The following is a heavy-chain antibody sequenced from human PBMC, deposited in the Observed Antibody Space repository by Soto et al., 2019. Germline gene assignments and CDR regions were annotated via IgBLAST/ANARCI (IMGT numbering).Heavy chain of an antibody. CDR2: ISADNGDT. CDR1: GYTFSSYG. V-gene: IGHV1-18*01. Sequence: QVHLVQSGAEVKKPGASVKVSCKASGYTFSSYGINWVRQAPGQGLEWMGWISADNGDTNYAQKFQGRVTMTTDTSTSTAYLELRSLRSDDTAVYYCARGLGCCSAGRCSEGYFQYWGQGTLVTVSS. J-gene: IGHJ1*01. D-gene: IGHD2-15*01. CDR3: ARGLGCCSAGRCSEGYFQY.